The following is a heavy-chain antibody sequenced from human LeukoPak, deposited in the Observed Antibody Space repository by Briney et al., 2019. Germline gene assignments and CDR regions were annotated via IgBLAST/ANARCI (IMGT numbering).Heavy chain of an antibody. Sequence: WETLSLTCTVSGGSISSYYWSWIRQPPGKGLEWSGDMYYTGSTNYNPSLKSRLTISVDTSKNQFSLRLSSVTAADTAVYYCARDGCPTTKSGCVGNWFDPWGQGTLVTVSS. CDR2: MYYTGST. V-gene: IGHV4-59*01. D-gene: IGHD1-26*01. J-gene: IGHJ5*02. CDR3: ARDGCPTTKSGCVGNWFDP. CDR1: GGSISSYY.